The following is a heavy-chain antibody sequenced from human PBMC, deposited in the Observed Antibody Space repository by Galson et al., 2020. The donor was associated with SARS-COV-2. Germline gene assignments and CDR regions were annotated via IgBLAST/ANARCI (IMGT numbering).Heavy chain of an antibody. CDR1: GGSFGGDF. V-gene: IGHV4-34*01. D-gene: IGHD5-18*01. CDR2: INHSGYT. Sequence: SETLSLTCAVSGGSFGGDFWTWIRQPPGKGLEWIGQINHSGYTNLNPSLKSRVTISVDTSMKQFSLKLSSVTAADTAVYYCARVRVDTGIHREFDIWGQGAMVTVSS. J-gene: IGHJ3*02. CDR3: ARVRVDTGIHREFDI.